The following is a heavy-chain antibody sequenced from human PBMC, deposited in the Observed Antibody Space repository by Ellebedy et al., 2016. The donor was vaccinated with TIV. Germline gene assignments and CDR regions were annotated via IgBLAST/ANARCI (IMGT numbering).Heavy chain of an antibody. CDR3: ARGYYYDSGGKPGLGAFDI. V-gene: IGHV1-69*13. J-gene: IGHJ3*02. CDR2: IVPIFAAT. Sequence: AASVKVSCKASGGTFSSSPISWVRQAPGQGLEWMGGIVPIFAATSYTQQFRGRVTISAVESTSTAYMELSSLRSEDTAVYYCARGYYYDSGGKPGLGAFDIWGQGTMVTVSS. D-gene: IGHD3-22*01. CDR1: GGTFSSSP.